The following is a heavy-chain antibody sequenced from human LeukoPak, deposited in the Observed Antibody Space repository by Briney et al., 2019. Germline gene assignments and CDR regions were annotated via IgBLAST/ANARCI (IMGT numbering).Heavy chain of an antibody. CDR3: ARVRVFRGSGMAGVDY. V-gene: IGHV4-59*11. CDR1: GGSISSHY. Sequence: SETLSLTCTVSGGSISSHYWSWIRQPPGKGLEWIGYIYYSGSTNYNPSLKSRVTISVDTSKNQFSLKLSSVIAADTAVYYCARVRVFRGSGMAGVDYWGQGTLVTVSS. CDR2: IYYSGST. D-gene: IGHD3-10*01. J-gene: IGHJ4*02.